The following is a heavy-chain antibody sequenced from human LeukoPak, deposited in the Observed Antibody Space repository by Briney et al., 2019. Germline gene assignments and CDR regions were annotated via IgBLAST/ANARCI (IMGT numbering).Heavy chain of an antibody. CDR2: MYHSGST. J-gene: IGHJ2*01. Sequence: SETLSLTCAVSGGSISSGGYSWSWIRQPPGKGLEWIGYMYHSGSTYYNPSLKSRVTISVDRSKNQFSLKLSSVTAADTAVYYCARVVGYGSSYWYFDLWGRGTLVTVSS. CDR3: ARVVGYGSSYWYFDL. D-gene: IGHD4-17*01. V-gene: IGHV4-30-2*01. CDR1: GGSISSGGYS.